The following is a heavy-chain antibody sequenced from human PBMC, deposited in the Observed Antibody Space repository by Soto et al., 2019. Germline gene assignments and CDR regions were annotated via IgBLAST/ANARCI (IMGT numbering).Heavy chain of an antibody. V-gene: IGHV5-51*01. J-gene: IGHJ4*02. CDR3: ARFGPGGADY. CDR1: GYIFATYW. CDR2: IYPGDSDI. Sequence: GESLKISCRTSGYIFATYWIGWVRQTPEKGLEWMGLIYPGDSDIRNNPSFQGQVTISSNNSITTAYLHWNSLKASDTAMYYCARFGPGGADYWGQGTPVTVSS. D-gene: IGHD3-16*01.